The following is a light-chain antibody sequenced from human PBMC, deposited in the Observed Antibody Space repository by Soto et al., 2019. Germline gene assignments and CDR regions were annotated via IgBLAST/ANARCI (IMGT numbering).Light chain of an antibody. CDR3: QQYGTSAGT. J-gene: IGKJ1*01. Sequence: EIVLTQSPGTLSLSPGERATLSCRASQSVSSSHLAWYQQNPGQAPRLLIYGATSRATGIPDRFSGSGSGTDFTVTISRLEPEDFAVYYCQQYGTSAGTFGQGTKVEIK. CDR2: GAT. V-gene: IGKV3-20*01. CDR1: QSVSSSH.